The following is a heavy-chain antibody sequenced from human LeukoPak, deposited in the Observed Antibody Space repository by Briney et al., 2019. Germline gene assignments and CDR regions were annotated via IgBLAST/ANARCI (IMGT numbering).Heavy chain of an antibody. CDR2: IYGGGST. CDR3: ARDLAAGGTYPHY. CDR1: GFTVSSNY. V-gene: IGHV3-53*01. D-gene: IGHD6-13*01. J-gene: IGHJ4*02. Sequence: GGSLRLSCAASGFTVSSNYMSWVRQAPGKGPERVSVIYGGGSTYYADSVKGRFTISRDNSKNTLYLQMNSLRAEDTAVYYCARDLAAGGTYPHYWGQGTLVTVSS.